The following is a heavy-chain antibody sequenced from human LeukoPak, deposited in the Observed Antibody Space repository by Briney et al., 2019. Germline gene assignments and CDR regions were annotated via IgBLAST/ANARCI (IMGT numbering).Heavy chain of an antibody. CDR3: ARVGPELRYFDWPPTGWFDP. CDR1: GFTVSSNY. CDR2: IYSGGST. Sequence: GGSLRLSCAASGFTVSSNYMSWVRQAPGKGLEWVSGIYSGGSTYYADSVKGRFTISRDNSKNTLYLQMNSLRAEDTAVYYCARVGPELRYFDWPPTGWFDPWGQGTLVTVSS. J-gene: IGHJ5*02. V-gene: IGHV3-66*01. D-gene: IGHD3-9*01.